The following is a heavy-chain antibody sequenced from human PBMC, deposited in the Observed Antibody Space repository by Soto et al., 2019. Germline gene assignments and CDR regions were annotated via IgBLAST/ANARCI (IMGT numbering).Heavy chain of an antibody. CDR2: ISGSGSTV. CDR3: VCGSYSMTNY. J-gene: IGHJ4*02. Sequence: GGSLRLSCAASGFSFSSYNMNWVRQAPGKGLEWVSYISGSGSTVYYADSVRGRFSISRDNAKFSLYLQMDSLRDEDTAVYYCVCGSYSMTNYWGQGALVTSPQ. CDR1: GFSFSSYN. D-gene: IGHD1-26*01. V-gene: IGHV3-48*02.